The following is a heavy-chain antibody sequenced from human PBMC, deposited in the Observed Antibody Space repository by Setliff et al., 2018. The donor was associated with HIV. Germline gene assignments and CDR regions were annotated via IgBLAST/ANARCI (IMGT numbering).Heavy chain of an antibody. V-gene: IGHV1-2*04. CDR2: INSATGGT. Sequence: ASVKVSCKASGYTFTDNYIHWVRQAPGQGLEWMAWINSATGGTNYAQNFQGWVTVTRDTSINTVYMELSSLKSDDTAVYYCARDYVWGRRAFDIWGPGTMVTVSS. CDR1: GYTFTDNY. J-gene: IGHJ3*02. CDR3: ARDYVWGRRAFDI. D-gene: IGHD3-16*01.